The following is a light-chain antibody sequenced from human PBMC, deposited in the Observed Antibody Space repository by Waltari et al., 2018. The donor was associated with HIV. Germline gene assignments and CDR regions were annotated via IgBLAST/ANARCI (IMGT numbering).Light chain of an antibody. V-gene: IGLV8-61*01. Sequence: QTVVTQEPSFSVSPGATVTLTCGLRPGSVSTTYYPSWYQQTPGQAPRKRIYNTDSRSSGVPDRFSGSIVGEKAVLTITGAQADDECDYYCALYMGSGVWVFGGGTTLTVL. CDR3: ALYMGSGVWV. CDR2: NTD. CDR1: PGSVSTTYY. J-gene: IGLJ3*02.